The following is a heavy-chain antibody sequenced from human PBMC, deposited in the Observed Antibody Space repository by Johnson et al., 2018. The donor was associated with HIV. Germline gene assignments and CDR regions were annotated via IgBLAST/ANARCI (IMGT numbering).Heavy chain of an antibody. V-gene: IGHV3-23*04. J-gene: IGHJ3*02. CDR2: ISGSGGST. CDR3: ANGGYSYGYDAFDI. Sequence: EVQLVESGGGVVQPGGSLRLSCAASEFTFSTYGMHWVRQAPGKGLEWVSAISGSGGSTYYADSVKGRFTISRDNSKNTLYLQMNSLRAEDTAVYYCANGGYSYGYDAFDIWGQGTMVTVSS. CDR1: EFTFSTYG. D-gene: IGHD5-18*01.